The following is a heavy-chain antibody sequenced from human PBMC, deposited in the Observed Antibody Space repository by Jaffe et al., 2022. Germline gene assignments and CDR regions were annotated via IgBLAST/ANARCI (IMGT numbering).Heavy chain of an antibody. CDR3: AADFPRGYLEGTGYYYMDV. D-gene: IGHD2-15*01. J-gene: IGHJ6*03. V-gene: IGHV1-58*01. CDR1: GFTFTSSA. Sequence: QMQLVQSGPEVKKPGTSVKVSCKASGFTFTSSAVQWVRQARGQRLEWIGWIVVGSGNTNYAQKFQERVTITRDMSTSTAYMELSSLRSEDTAVYYCAADFPRGYLEGTGYYYMDVWGKGTTVTVSS. CDR2: IVVGSGNT.